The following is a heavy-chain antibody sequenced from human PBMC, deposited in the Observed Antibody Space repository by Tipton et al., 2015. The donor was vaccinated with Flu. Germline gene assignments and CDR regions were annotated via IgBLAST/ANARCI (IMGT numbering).Heavy chain of an antibody. CDR1: GGSFSGYY. CDR2: INHSGST. J-gene: IGHJ3*02. CDR3: ARGVRWVVAATDAFDI. Sequence: GLVKPSETLSLTCAVYGGSFSGYYWSWIRQPPGKGLEWIGEINHSGSTNYNPSLKSRVTISVDTSKNQFSLKLSSVTAADTAVYYCARGVRWVVAATDAFDIWGQGTMVTVSS. V-gene: IGHV4-34*01. D-gene: IGHD2-15*01.